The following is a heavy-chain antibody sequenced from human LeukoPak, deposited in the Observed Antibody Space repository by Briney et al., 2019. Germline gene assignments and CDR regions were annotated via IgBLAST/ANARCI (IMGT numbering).Heavy chain of an antibody. D-gene: IGHD3-22*01. J-gene: IGHJ6*02. CDR3: AREPIVVVITSYYYYGMDV. Sequence: PGRSLTLSCPASGFTFSSYAMHWVRKAPGKGLELVAFISYDGSNKYYADSLNGRFTISIDNSKNTLYLQMNSLRAEDTAVYYCAREPIVVVITSYYYYGMDVWGQGTTVTVSS. V-gene: IGHV3-30-3*01. CDR2: ISYDGSNK. CDR1: GFTFSSYA.